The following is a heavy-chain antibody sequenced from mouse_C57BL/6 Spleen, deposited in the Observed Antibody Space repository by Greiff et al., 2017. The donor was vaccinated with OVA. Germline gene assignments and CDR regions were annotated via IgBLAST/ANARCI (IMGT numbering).Heavy chain of an antibody. CDR1: GYTFTEYT. V-gene: IGHV1-62-2*01. CDR2: IYPGSGSI. D-gene: IGHD1-1*01. Sequence: VQLQQSGAELVKPGASVKLSCKASGYTFTEYTIHWVKQRSGQGLEWIGWIYPGSGSIKYNEKFKDKATLTADKSSGTVYMELSRLTSEDSAVYFCARHEDRYYGSSYDYWGRGTTLTVSS. CDR3: ARHEDRYYGSSYDY. J-gene: IGHJ2*01.